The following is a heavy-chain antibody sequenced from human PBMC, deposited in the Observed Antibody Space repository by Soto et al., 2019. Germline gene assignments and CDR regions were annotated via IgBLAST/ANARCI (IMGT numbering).Heavy chain of an antibody. CDR1: GGSVSSYY. J-gene: IGHJ4*02. Sequence: PSETLSLTCTVSGGSVSSYYWSWIRQSPGKGLEWIGYIYYSGSTKYKPSLKSRFTISVDTSKNQFSLKVSSATAADTAVYYCGRHFSRNYGLHSFDSGGLGALVTVSS. CDR2: IYYSGST. D-gene: IGHD4-4*01. CDR3: GRHFSRNYGLHSFDS. V-gene: IGHV4-59*08.